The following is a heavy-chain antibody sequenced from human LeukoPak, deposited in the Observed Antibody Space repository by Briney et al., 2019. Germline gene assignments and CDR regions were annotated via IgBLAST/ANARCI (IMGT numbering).Heavy chain of an antibody. CDR3: ARDGYSGSYFY. V-gene: IGHV4-31*03. J-gene: IGHJ4*02. D-gene: IGHD1-26*01. Sequence: SETLSLTCTVSGGSISSGGYYWSWIRQHPGKGLEWIGEINHSGSTDYNPSLKSRVTISVDTSKNQFSLKLSSVTAADTAVYYCARDGYSGSYFYWGQGTLVTVSS. CDR2: INHSGST. CDR1: GGSISSGGYY.